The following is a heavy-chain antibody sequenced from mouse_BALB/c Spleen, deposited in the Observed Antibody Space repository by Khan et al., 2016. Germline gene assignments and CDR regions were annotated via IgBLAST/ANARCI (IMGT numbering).Heavy chain of an antibody. CDR2: INYSGST. CDR3: ARYDGYDFDY. Sequence: EVTLLESGPSLVNPSQTLSLTCSVSGDSITSGYWTWLRKFPGNKLEYMGYINYSGSTYYNTSLKSRISITRDTSKNQYYLQLNSVTTEDTARYYCARYDGYDFDYWGQGTTLTVSS. CDR1: GDSITSGY. J-gene: IGHJ2*01. V-gene: IGHV3-8*02. D-gene: IGHD2-3*01.